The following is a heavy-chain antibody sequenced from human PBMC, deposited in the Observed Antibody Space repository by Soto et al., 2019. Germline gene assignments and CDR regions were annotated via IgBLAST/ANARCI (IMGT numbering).Heavy chain of an antibody. V-gene: IGHV4-34*01. J-gene: IGHJ4*02. CDR2: INHSGST. CDR3: ASGTYSNWGFRHDY. D-gene: IGHD7-27*01. Sequence: SETLSLTCAVYGGSFSGYYWSWIRQPPGKGLEWIGEINHSGSTNYNPSLKSRVTISVDTSKNQFSLKLSSVTAADTAVYYCASGTYSNWGFRHDYWGQGTLVTVSS. CDR1: GGSFSGYY.